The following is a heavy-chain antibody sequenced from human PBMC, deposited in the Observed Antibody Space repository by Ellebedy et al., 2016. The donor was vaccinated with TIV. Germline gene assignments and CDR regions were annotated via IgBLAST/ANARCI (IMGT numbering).Heavy chain of an antibody. Sequence: MPSETLSLTCTVSGDSMNSTRHYWGWIRQPLGKGLEWIATFHFSGSSFYNPSLKNRVSTAIDTSNNHFSLRLRSVTAADTAVYFCASRSYPYWYWGQGVLVTVSS. V-gene: IGHV4-39*02. J-gene: IGHJ4*02. CDR3: ASRSYPYWY. D-gene: IGHD3-10*01. CDR2: FHFSGSS. CDR1: GDSMNSTRHY.